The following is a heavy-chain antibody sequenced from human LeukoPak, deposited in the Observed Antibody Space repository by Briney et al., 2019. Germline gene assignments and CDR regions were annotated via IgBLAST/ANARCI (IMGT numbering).Heavy chain of an antibody. CDR3: ARSAREYSYGPYTWFDP. D-gene: IGHD5-18*01. CDR1: GGSISSYY. CDR2: IYYSGST. J-gene: IGHJ5*02. Sequence: PSETLSLTCTVSGGSISSYYRSWIRQPPGKGLEWIGYIYYSGSTNYNPSVKSRFTISVDTSKNQFSLKLSSVTAADTAVYYCARSAREYSYGPYTWFDPWGQGTLVTVSS. V-gene: IGHV4-59*01.